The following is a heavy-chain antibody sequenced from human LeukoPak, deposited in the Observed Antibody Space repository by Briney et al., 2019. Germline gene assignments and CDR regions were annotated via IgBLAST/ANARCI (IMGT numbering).Heavy chain of an antibody. V-gene: IGHV4-59*01. D-gene: IGHD3-16*01. Sequence: PSETLSLTCTVSGGSISGYYWSWIRQSPRKGLEWIGYIHYTGNTKSNPSLKSRVTISVDTSKNQFSLNLSSVTAADTAVYYCVRERLDGAGYYYMNVWGKGTTVTVSS. CDR3: VRERLDGAGYYYMNV. CDR1: GGSISGYY. J-gene: IGHJ6*03. CDR2: IHYTGNT.